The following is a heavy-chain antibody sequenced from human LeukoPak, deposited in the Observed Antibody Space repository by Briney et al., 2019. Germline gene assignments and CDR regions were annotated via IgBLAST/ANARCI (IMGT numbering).Heavy chain of an antibody. CDR3: ARGYGGTPNWFDP. V-gene: IGHV3-48*03. CDR2: ISSSGNTV. CDR1: GFTFSSYE. D-gene: IGHD4-23*01. Sequence: GGSLRLSCAASGFTFSSYEMNWVRQAPGKGLEWVSYISSSGNTVYYADSVKGRFTISRDNAKNTLYLQMNSLRAEETAVYYCARGYGGTPNWFDPWGQGTLVTVSS. J-gene: IGHJ5*02.